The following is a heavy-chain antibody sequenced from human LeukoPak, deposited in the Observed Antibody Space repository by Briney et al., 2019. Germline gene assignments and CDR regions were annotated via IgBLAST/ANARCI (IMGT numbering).Heavy chain of an antibody. J-gene: IGHJ6*02. Sequence: ASVKVSCKASGYTFTSYYMHWVRQAPGQGLEWMGIINPSGGSTSYAQKLQGRVTMTRDTSTSTVYMELSSLRSEDTAVYYCARPAYCGGDCTPYYYYGMDVWGQGTTVTVSS. CDR3: ARPAYCGGDCTPYYYYGMDV. V-gene: IGHV1-46*01. CDR2: INPSGGST. CDR1: GYTFTSYY. D-gene: IGHD2-21*02.